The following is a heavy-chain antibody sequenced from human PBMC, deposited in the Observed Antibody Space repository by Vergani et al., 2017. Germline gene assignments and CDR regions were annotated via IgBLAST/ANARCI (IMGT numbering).Heavy chain of an antibody. Sequence: EVQLVQSGAEVKKPGATMKISCKVSGYTFTDHYMHRVKQAPGKGLEWMGLVDPEDGETIYAEKLKGRVTIAADTSTDTAHVELSSLRSEDTAVYYCATPQTVTTGGMEVWGQGTTVIVSS. CDR1: GYTFTDHY. CDR3: ATPQTVTTGGMEV. D-gene: IGHD4-17*01. V-gene: IGHV1-69-2*01. J-gene: IGHJ6*02. CDR2: VDPEDGET.